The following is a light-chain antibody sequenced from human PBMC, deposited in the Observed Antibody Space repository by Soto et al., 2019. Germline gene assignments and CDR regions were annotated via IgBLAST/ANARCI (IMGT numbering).Light chain of an antibody. CDR3: QQYNNLPYT. J-gene: IGKJ2*01. Sequence: EIVMTQSPDTLSVSPGERATLSCRASQSISTKLAWYQQKPGQAPRLLIFGASTRPTGVPARFSGSGSGTEFTLTISSLQSEDFAVYHCQQYNNLPYTFGQGTKLEIK. V-gene: IGKV3-15*01. CDR1: QSISTK. CDR2: GAS.